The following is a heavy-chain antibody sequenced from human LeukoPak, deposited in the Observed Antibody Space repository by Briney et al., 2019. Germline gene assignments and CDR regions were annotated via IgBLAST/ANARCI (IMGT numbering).Heavy chain of an antibody. Sequence: KPAETLSLTCTVSGGSISSYYWRWIRQPAGKGLEWIGRIYTSGSTNYNPSLKSRVTISVDTSKNQFSLKLSSVTAANTAVYYCAREYTLYRSGWFLDYWGQGTVVTVSS. D-gene: IGHD6-19*01. CDR2: IYTSGST. V-gene: IGHV4-4*07. CDR3: AREYTLYRSGWFLDY. J-gene: IGHJ4*02. CDR1: GGSISSYY.